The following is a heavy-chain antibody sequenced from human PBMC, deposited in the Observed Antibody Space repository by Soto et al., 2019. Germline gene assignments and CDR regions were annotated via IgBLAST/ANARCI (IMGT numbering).Heavy chain of an antibody. Sequence: QVQLVESGGGVVQPGRSLRLSCAASGFTFSSYGMHWVRQAPGKGLEWVAVISYDGSNKYYADSVKGRFTISRDNSKNTLYPQMNSLRAGDTALYYCAKEGSDYDILTGSGYYGMDVWGQGTTVTVSS. CDR2: ISYDGSNK. CDR1: GFTFSSYG. J-gene: IGHJ6*02. V-gene: IGHV3-30*18. CDR3: AKEGSDYDILTGSGYYGMDV. D-gene: IGHD3-9*01.